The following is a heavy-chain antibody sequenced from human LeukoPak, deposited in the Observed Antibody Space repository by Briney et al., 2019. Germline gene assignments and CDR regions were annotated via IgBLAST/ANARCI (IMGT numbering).Heavy chain of an antibody. CDR1: GYTFTGYY. CDR2: INPNSGGT. J-gene: IGHJ4*02. Sequence: ASVKVSCKASGYTFTGYYMHWVRQAPGQGLEWMGRINPNSGGTNYAQKFQERVTITRDMSTSTAYMELSSLRSEDTAVYYCAADRAAMVTGYWGQGTLVTVSS. D-gene: IGHD5-18*01. CDR3: AADRAAMVTGY. V-gene: IGHV1-2*06.